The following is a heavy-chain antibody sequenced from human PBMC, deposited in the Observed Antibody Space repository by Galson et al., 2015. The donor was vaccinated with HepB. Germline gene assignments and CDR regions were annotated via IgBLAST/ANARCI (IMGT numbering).Heavy chain of an antibody. CDR1: GYTLTNYH. V-gene: IGHV1-46*01. D-gene: IGHD2-15*01. Sequence: SVKVSCKASGYTLTNYHFHWVRQAPGQGPEWMGKIFAGGGNTRYAERFQGRVTLTRDSSTSSIYMEVSSLRSDDTAVYCCARETPDTYYFDYWGQGTLVTVSS. CDR3: ARETPDTYYFDY. J-gene: IGHJ4*02. CDR2: IFAGGGNT.